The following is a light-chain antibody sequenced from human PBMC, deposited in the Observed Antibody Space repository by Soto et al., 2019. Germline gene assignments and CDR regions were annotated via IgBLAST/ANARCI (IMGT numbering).Light chain of an antibody. CDR3: SSYSSTDNVSV. CDR2: EVT. CDR1: RSDIGSFNY. V-gene: IGLV2-14*01. Sequence: QSVLTQPASVSGSPGQSIRISCTGTRSDIGSFNYVSWYQLHPDKAPRLIIYEVTSRPSGISDRFSGSKSGTTASLIISGLQAEDEADYYCSSYSSTDNVSVFGTVTKV. J-gene: IGLJ1*01.